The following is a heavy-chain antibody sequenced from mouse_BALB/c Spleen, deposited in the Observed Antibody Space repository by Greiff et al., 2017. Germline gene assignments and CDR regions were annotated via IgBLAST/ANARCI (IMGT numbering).Heavy chain of an antibody. Sequence: EVQLQQSGPGLVKPSQSLSLTCTASGYSITSDYAWNWIRQFPGNKLGWMGYISYSGSTSYNPSLKSRISITRDTSKNQFFLQLNSVTTEDTATYYGERYDKAFDYWGQGTTLTVSS. J-gene: IGHJ2*01. D-gene: IGHD2-14*01. CDR1: GYSITSDYA. CDR3: ERYDKAFDY. V-gene: IGHV3-2*02. CDR2: ISYSGST.